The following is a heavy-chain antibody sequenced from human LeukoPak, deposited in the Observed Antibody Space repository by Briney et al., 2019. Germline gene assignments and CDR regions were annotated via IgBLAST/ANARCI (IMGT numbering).Heavy chain of an antibody. D-gene: IGHD3-10*01. CDR3: ARITMVRGVPPYYYYYYGMDV. J-gene: IGHJ6*02. V-gene: IGHV3-74*01. CDR2: IKTDGRST. Sequence: GGSLRLSCAASGFPFSTYWMHWVRQAPGKGLVWVSRIKTDGRSTTYADSVKGRFTISRDNAKNTLYLQMNSLRAEDTAVYYCARITMVRGVPPYYYYYYGMDVWGQGTTVTVSS. CDR1: GFPFSTYW.